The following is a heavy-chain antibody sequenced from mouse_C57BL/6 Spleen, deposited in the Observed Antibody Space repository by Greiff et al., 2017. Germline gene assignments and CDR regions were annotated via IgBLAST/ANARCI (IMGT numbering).Heavy chain of an antibody. J-gene: IGHJ2*01. Sequence: VQLQQSGPELVKPGASVKISCKASGYAFSSSWMNWVKQRPGKGLEWIGRIYPGDGDTNYNGKFKGKATLTADKSSSTAYMQLSSLTSEDSAVYFCARLYYGNLDYWGQGTTLTVSS. V-gene: IGHV1-82*01. CDR2: IYPGDGDT. CDR1: GYAFSSSW. CDR3: ARLYYGNLDY. D-gene: IGHD2-1*01.